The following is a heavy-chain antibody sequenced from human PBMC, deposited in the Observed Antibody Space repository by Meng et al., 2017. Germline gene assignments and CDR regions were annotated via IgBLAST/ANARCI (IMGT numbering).Heavy chain of an antibody. V-gene: IGHV7-4-1*02. J-gene: IGHJ4*02. Sequence: GPLGESWFRLKRPGALGKVSCKAFGYTLPRFAMNWVRPAPGQGLEGMGWINTNTGNPTYAQGFTGRFVFSLDTSVSTAYLQISSLKAEDTAVYYCARRYYYDSSGYYFYVFGYWGQGTLVTVSS. D-gene: IGHD3-22*01. CDR2: INTNTGNP. CDR1: GYTLPRFA. CDR3: ARRYYYDSSGYYFYVFGY.